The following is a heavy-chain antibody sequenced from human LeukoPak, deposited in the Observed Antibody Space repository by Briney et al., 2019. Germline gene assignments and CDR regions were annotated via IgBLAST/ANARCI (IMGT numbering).Heavy chain of an antibody. V-gene: IGHV1-8*01. CDR3: TRGVGVAGDY. CDR1: GYTFTSYD. J-gene: IGHJ4*02. CDR2: VKPHSGDT. Sequence: GASVKVSCKTSGYTFTSYDINWVRQDTGQGLEWMGWVKPHSGDTAYAQKFQGRVTMTRDNATSTVYMELSGLRSEDSAVYYCTRGVGVAGDYWGQGTLVTVSS. D-gene: IGHD3-3*01.